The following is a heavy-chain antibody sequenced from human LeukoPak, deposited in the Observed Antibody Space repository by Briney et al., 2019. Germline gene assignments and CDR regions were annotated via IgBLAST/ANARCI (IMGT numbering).Heavy chain of an antibody. V-gene: IGHV4-31*03. Sequence: PSETLSLTCTVSGGSISSGGYYWSWIRQHPGKGLEWIGYIYYSGSTYYNPSLKSRVTISVDTSKNQFSLKLSSVTAADTAVYYCARLHDSTFDYWGQGTLVTASS. CDR3: ARLHDSTFDY. J-gene: IGHJ4*02. D-gene: IGHD2-21*02. CDR2: IYYSGST. CDR1: GGSISSGGYY.